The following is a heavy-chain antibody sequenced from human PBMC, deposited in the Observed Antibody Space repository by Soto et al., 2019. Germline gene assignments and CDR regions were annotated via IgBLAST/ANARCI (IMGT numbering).Heavy chain of an antibody. Sequence: LKISCKGSGYSFTSYWIGCVRQMPGKGLEWMGIIYPGDSDTRYSPSFQGQVTISADKSISTAYLQWSSLKASDTAMYYCARKIYDFWSGYDYHYYGMDVWGQGTTVTVSS. D-gene: IGHD3-3*01. CDR1: GYSFTSYW. CDR2: IYPGDSDT. CDR3: ARKIYDFWSGYDYHYYGMDV. V-gene: IGHV5-51*01. J-gene: IGHJ6*02.